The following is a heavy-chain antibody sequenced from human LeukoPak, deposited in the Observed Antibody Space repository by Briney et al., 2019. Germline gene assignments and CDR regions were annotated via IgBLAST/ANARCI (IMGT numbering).Heavy chain of an antibody. D-gene: IGHD3-3*01. CDR3: ARDADFWSGYLGYYMDV. V-gene: IGHV3-7*01. Sequence: GGSLRLSCAASGFTFSSYWMSWVRQAPGKGLEWVANIKQDGSEKYYVDSVKGRFTISRDNAKNSLYLQMNSLRAEDTAVYYCARDADFWSGYLGYYMDVWGKGTTVTVSS. J-gene: IGHJ6*03. CDR1: GFTFSSYW. CDR2: IKQDGSEK.